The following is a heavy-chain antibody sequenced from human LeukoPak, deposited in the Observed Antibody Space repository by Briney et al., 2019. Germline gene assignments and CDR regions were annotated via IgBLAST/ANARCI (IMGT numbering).Heavy chain of an antibody. CDR2: MYYSGSP. CDR3: TIGGDAYKTGY. CDR1: GDSISTHY. Sequence: PSETLSLTCSVSGDSISTHYCSWIRQSPGKGLEWIGYMYYSGSPNYNPPLKSRVTISLDTSKHQFSLKLTSVTAADTAVYYCTIGGDAYKTGYWGQGTLVTVSS. V-gene: IGHV4-59*11. D-gene: IGHD5-24*01. J-gene: IGHJ4*02.